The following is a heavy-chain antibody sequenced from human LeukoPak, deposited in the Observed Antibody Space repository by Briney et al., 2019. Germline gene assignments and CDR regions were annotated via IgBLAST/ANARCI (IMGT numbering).Heavy chain of an antibody. CDR1: GGSFSGYY. Sequence: SETLSLTCAVYGGSFSGYYWSWIRQPPGKGLEWIGEINHSGSTNYNPSLKSRVTISVDTSKNQFSLKLSSVTAADTAVYYCASRNGSGSATIDYWGQGTLVTVSS. D-gene: IGHD3-10*01. CDR3: ASRNGSGSATIDY. CDR2: INHSGST. J-gene: IGHJ4*02. V-gene: IGHV4-34*01.